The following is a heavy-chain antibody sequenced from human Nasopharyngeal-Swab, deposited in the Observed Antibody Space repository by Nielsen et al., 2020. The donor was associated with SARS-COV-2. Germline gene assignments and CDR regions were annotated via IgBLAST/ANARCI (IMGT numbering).Heavy chain of an antibody. D-gene: IGHD3-3*01. J-gene: IGHJ6*02. V-gene: IGHV3-64D*06. CDR1: GFTFSSYA. Sequence: GESLKISCSASGFTFSSYAMHWVRQAPGKGLEYVSAISSIGGSTYYADSVKGRFTISRDNSKNTLYLQMSSLRAEDTAVYYCVKDQGDFWSGYYWSYYGMDVWGQGTTVTVSS. CDR2: ISSIGGST. CDR3: VKDQGDFWSGYYWSYYGMDV.